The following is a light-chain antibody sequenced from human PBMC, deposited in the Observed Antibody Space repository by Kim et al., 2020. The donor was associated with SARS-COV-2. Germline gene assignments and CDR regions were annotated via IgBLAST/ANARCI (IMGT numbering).Light chain of an antibody. V-gene: IGLV2-8*01. CDR3: SSYTGSNTLI. CDR2: DVR. CDR1: NSDIGRYNY. J-gene: IGLJ2*01. Sequence: GQSVTISCTGTNSDIGRYNYVSWYQNHPGRAPKLMIYDVRRRPSGVPDRFSGSKSGNTASLTGSGRQAEDEADYYCSSYTGSNTLIFGGGTQLTVL.